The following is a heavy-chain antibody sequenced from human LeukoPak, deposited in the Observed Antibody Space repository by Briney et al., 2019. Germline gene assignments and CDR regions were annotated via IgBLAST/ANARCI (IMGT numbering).Heavy chain of an antibody. J-gene: IGHJ4*02. Sequence: GGSLRLSCAASGFIFSNYAMSWVRQAPGKGLEWDSDISGSGGNTYYADSVKGRFTISRDNSKNTLYLQMNSLRVEDTAVYYCAKGGIAVAGWGNYFEYWGQGTLVTVSS. V-gene: IGHV3-23*01. CDR2: ISGSGGNT. CDR3: AKGGIAVAGWGNYFEY. CDR1: GFIFSNYA. D-gene: IGHD6-19*01.